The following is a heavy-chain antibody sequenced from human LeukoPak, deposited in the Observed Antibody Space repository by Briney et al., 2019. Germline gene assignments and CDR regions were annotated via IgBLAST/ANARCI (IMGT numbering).Heavy chain of an antibody. V-gene: IGHV3-21*01. D-gene: IGHD3-10*01. Sequence: GGSLRLSCAASGFTFSSYCMNWVRQAPGKGLEWVSSLSSSSSYIYYADSVKGRFTISRDNAKNSLYLQMNSLRAEDTAVNYCARDKTYYGSGSSDYWGQGTLVTVSS. J-gene: IGHJ4*02. CDR3: ARDKTYYGSGSSDY. CDR1: GFTFSSYC. CDR2: LSSSSSYI.